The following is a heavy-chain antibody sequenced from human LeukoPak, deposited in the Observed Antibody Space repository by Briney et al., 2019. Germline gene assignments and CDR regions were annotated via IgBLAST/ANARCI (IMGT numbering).Heavy chain of an antibody. CDR2: ISGSSAYT. Sequence: PGGSLRLSCAASGFTFSDHYMSWIRQAPGKGLEWVSYISGSSAYTNYAGSVKGRFTISRDNAKNSLYLQMNSLRAGDTAVYYCARTHSGYPRDAFDIWGQGTMVTVSS. V-gene: IGHV3-11*03. CDR3: ARTHSGYPRDAFDI. J-gene: IGHJ3*02. CDR1: GFTFSDHY. D-gene: IGHD3-22*01.